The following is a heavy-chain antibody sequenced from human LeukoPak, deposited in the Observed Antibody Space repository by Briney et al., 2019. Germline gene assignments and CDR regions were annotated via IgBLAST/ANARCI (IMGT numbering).Heavy chain of an antibody. D-gene: IGHD5-24*01. CDR3: ARVGDGYSFDY. V-gene: IGHV4-59*01. J-gene: IGHJ4*02. Sequence: SETLSLTCAVSGGSISSYYWSWIRQPPGKGLEWIGYIYYSGSTNYNPSLKSRVTISVDTSKNQFSLKLSSVTAADTAVYYCARVGDGYSFDYWGQGTLVTVSS. CDR2: IYYSGST. CDR1: GGSISSYY.